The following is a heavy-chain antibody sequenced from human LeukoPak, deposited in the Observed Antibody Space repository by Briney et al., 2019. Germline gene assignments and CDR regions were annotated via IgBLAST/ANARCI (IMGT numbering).Heavy chain of an antibody. CDR2: ISSSSSYI. Sequence: GGSLRLSCAASGFTFSSYSMNWVRQAPGKGLEWVSSISSSSSYIYYADSVKGRFTISRDNAKNSLYLQMNSLRAKDTAVYYCASHGYYYDSSGEPFDYWGQGTLVTVSS. V-gene: IGHV3-21*01. CDR3: ASHGYYYDSSGEPFDY. J-gene: IGHJ4*02. D-gene: IGHD3-22*01. CDR1: GFTFSSYS.